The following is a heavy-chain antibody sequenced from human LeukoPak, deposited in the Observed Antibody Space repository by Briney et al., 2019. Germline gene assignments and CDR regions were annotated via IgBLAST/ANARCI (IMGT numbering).Heavy chain of an antibody. CDR1: GFTVSSNY. J-gene: IGHJ6*02. V-gene: IGHV3-66*01. D-gene: IGHD3-10*01. CDR3: ARERLLWFGEPESRYGMDV. Sequence: GGSLRLSCAASGFTVSSNYMSWVRQAPGKGLEWVSVIYSGGSTYYADSVKGRFTISRDNSKNTLYLQMNSLRAEDTAVYYCARERLLWFGEPESRYGMDVWGQGTTVTVSS. CDR2: IYSGGST.